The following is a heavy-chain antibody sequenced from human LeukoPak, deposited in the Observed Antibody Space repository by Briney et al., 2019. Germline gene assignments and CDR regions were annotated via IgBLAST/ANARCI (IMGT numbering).Heavy chain of an antibody. Sequence: SETLSLTCAVYGGSFSGYYWSWIRQPPGKGLEWIGEINHSGSTNYTPSLKSRVTISVDTSKNQFSLKLSSVTAADTAVYYCARGRGTIFGASHYYMDVWGKGTTVTVSS. CDR1: GGSFSGYY. V-gene: IGHV4-34*01. CDR2: INHSGST. J-gene: IGHJ6*03. CDR3: ARGRGTIFGASHYYMDV. D-gene: IGHD3-3*01.